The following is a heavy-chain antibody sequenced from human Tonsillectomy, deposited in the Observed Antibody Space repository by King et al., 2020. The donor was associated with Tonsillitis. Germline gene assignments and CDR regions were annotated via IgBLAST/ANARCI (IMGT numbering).Heavy chain of an antibody. CDR2: ISGSGGST. CDR1: GFAFSSYA. CDR3: AKILGYTYGPFDY. Sequence: VQLVESGGGLVQPGGSLRLSCAASGFAFSSYAMRWVRQAPGKGLECVSGISGSGGSTDYADSVQGRFTISRDNSKNTLYLKMNSLRAEDTAVYYCAKILGYTYGPFDYWGQGTVVTVSS. V-gene: IGHV3-23*04. J-gene: IGHJ4*02. D-gene: IGHD5-18*01.